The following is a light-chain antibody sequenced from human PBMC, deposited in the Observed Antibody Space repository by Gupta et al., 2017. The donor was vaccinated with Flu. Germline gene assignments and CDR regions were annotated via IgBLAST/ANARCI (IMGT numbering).Light chain of an antibody. V-gene: IGLV1-51*02. Sequence: SSSNIGNKDVAWYQHHPGTAPKLLIYENSKRPSGIPDRFSGSKSDTSATLGITGLQTGDEADYYCGTRDSSLSVVVFGGGTKLTVL. CDR3: GTRDSSLSVVV. J-gene: IGLJ2*01. CDR1: SSNIGNKD. CDR2: ENS.